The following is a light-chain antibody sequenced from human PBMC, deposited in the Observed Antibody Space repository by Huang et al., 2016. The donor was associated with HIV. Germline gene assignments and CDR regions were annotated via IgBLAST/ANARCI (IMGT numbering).Light chain of an antibody. V-gene: IGKV1-NL1*01. J-gene: IGKJ2*01. CDR2: AAS. Sequence: DIQVTQSPSSLSASVGDRVTVTCRTSRGISDSLVWYQQKPGRAPKSLVYAASRLESGVPSRFSGSGAGADFTLTINNLQPEDFATYYCQQYYGTPYTFGQGTKVEIK. CDR3: QQYYGTPYT. CDR1: RGISDS.